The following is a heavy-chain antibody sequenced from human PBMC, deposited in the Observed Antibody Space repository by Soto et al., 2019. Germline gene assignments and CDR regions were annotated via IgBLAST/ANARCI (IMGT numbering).Heavy chain of an antibody. Sequence: ASVKVSCKASGYTFVNYGINWVRQAPGQGLEWMGWINTYNGNTNYAQKFQGRVTMTTDTSTSTAYMELRSLRSDDTAVYFCARWFGGYDHMGGYYYYYMDVWGKGTTVTVSS. V-gene: IGHV1-18*01. D-gene: IGHD5-12*01. CDR3: ARWFGGYDHMGGYYYYYMDV. CDR1: GYTFVNYG. J-gene: IGHJ6*03. CDR2: INTYNGNT.